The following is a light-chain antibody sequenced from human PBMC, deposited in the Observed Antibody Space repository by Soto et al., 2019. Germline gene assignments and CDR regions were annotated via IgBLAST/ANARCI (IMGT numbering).Light chain of an antibody. Sequence: EIVFTQSPGTLSLSPGERATLSCRASQSISSSYLAWYQQKPGQAPRLLIYGASTRATGIPARFSGSGSGTEFTLTISSLQSEDFAVYYCQQYNNWPPLITFGQGTRLEI. CDR3: QQYNNWPPLIT. CDR1: QSISSSY. CDR2: GAS. V-gene: IGKV3-15*01. J-gene: IGKJ5*01.